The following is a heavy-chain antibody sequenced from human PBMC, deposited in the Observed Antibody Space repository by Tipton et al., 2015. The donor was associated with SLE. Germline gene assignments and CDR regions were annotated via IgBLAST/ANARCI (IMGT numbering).Heavy chain of an antibody. V-gene: IGHV4-30-4*01. CDR3: ARGPGLGVVVVTQRDWFDP. D-gene: IGHD2-15*01. CDR2: IYYSGST. Sequence: TLSLTCTVSGGSISSGDYYWSWIRQPPGKGLEWIGYIYYSGSTYYNPSLKSRVTISVDTSKNQFSLKLSSVTAADTAVYYCARGPGLGVVVVTQRDWFDPWGQVTLVTVSS. J-gene: IGHJ5*02. CDR1: GGSISSGDYY.